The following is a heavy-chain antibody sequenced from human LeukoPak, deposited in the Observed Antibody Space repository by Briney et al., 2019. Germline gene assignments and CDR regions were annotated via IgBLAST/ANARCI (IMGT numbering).Heavy chain of an antibody. CDR2: ISYDGSNK. CDR3: ARDFGSGADV. Sequence: GRSLRLSCAASGFTFSSYAMHWVRQAPGKGLEWVAVISYDGSNKYYADSVKGRFTISRDNSKNMLYLQMNSLRADDTAVYYCARDFGSGADVWGQGTLVSVSS. J-gene: IGHJ4*02. V-gene: IGHV3-30-3*01. D-gene: IGHD3-10*01. CDR1: GFTFSSYA.